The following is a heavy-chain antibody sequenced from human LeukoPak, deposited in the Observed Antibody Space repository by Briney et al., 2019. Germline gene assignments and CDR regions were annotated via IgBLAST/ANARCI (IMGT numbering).Heavy chain of an antibody. CDR1: GGSISSGGYS. Sequence: SETLSLTCAVSGGSISSGGYSWSWIRQPPGKGLEWIGYIYHSGSTYYNPPLKSRVTISVDRSKNQFSLKLSSVTAADTAVYYCAREDWSHVMDVWGQGTTVTVSS. J-gene: IGHJ6*02. CDR3: AREDWSHVMDV. V-gene: IGHV4-30-2*01. D-gene: IGHD3/OR15-3a*01. CDR2: IYHSGST.